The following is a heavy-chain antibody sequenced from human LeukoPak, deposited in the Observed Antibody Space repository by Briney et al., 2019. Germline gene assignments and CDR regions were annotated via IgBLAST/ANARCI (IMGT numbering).Heavy chain of an antibody. Sequence: GGSLRLSCVASGFTFSTYGMSWVRQPPGRGLEWVSAITNSGGNTEYADSVKGRFTISRDNSKNTLYLQMNSLRAEDTAVYYCAKSGSIWYYFDYWGQGTLVTVSS. D-gene: IGHD6-13*01. V-gene: IGHV3-23*01. CDR3: AKSGSIWYYFDY. CDR1: GFTFSTYG. CDR2: ITNSGGNT. J-gene: IGHJ4*02.